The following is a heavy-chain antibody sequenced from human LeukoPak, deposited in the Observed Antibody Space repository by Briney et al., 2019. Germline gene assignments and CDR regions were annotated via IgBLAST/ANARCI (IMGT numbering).Heavy chain of an antibody. CDR3: ARGGSSTSPYYYYGMDV. D-gene: IGHD2-2*01. CDR2: IYYSGST. J-gene: IGHJ6*02. V-gene: IGHV4-59*01. CDR1: GDSISSYY. Sequence: SETLSLTCTVSGDSISSYYWSWIRQPPGKGLEWIGYIYYSGSTNYNPSLKSRVTISVDTSKNQFSLKLSSVTAADTAVFYCARGGSSTSPYYYYGMDVWGHGTTVTVSS.